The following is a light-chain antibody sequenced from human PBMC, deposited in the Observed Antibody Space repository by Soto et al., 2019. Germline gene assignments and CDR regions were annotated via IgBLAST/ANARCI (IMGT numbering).Light chain of an antibody. J-gene: IGKJ1*01. Sequence: EIVMPKSTATLSVSPGERATLSCRASQSVSSNLAWYQQKPGQAPRLLIYGASTRATGIPARFSGSGSGTEFTLTISSLQSEDFAVYYCQQYNNWLRTFGQGTKVDIK. V-gene: IGKV3-15*01. CDR1: QSVSSN. CDR3: QQYNNWLRT. CDR2: GAS.